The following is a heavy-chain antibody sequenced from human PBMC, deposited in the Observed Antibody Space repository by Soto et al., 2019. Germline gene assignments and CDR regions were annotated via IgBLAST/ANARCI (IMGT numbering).Heavy chain of an antibody. J-gene: IGHJ4*02. CDR1: GFTFSSYA. V-gene: IGHV3-23*01. Sequence: LRVSCAASGFTFSSYAMSWVRQAPGKGLEWVSAISGSGGSTYYADSVKGRFTISRDNSKNTLYLQMNSLRAEDTAVYYCAKDRGYSYGYLGYWGQGTLVTVSS. D-gene: IGHD5-18*01. CDR3: AKDRGYSYGYLGY. CDR2: ISGSGGST.